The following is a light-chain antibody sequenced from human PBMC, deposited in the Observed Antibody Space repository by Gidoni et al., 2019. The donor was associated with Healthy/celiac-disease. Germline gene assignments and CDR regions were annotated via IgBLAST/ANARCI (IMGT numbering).Light chain of an antibody. CDR3: QQRSNWPLX. V-gene: IGKV3-11*01. J-gene: IGKJ5*01. CDR1: QSVSSY. CDR2: DAS. Sequence: EIVLTQSPATLSLPPGERATLSCRASQSVSSYLAWYQQKPGQAPRLLIYDASNRATGIPARFSGSGSGTDFTLTISSLEPEDFAVYYCQQRSNWPLXLXQGTRLEIK.